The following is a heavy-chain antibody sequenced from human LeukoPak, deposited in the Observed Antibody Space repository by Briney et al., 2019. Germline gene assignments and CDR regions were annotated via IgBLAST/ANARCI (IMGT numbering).Heavy chain of an antibody. J-gene: IGHJ4*02. V-gene: IGHV3-30-3*01. D-gene: IGHD4-17*01. CDR3: TRGVSFGDYVSDFVY. Sequence: GGSLRLSCAASGFSFSSYAMHWVRQAPGKGLEWVALISYDESNQYYADSVKGRFTISRDNSKNTLYLQMNSLRAEDTAVYYCTRGVSFGDYVSDFVYWGQGTLVTVSS. CDR1: GFSFSSYA. CDR2: ISYDESNQ.